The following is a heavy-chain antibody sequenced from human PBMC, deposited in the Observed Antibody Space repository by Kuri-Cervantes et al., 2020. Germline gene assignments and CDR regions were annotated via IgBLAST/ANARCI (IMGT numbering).Heavy chain of an antibody. CDR1: GYTFTGYY. J-gene: IGHJ6*03. D-gene: IGHD2-15*01. Sequence: ASVKVSCKASGYTFTGYYMHWVRQAPGQGLEWMGWINPSGGSTSYAQKFQGRVTMTRDTSTSTVYMELSSLRSEDTAVYYCARRGRGRHYYMDVWGKGTTVTVSS. CDR2: INPSGGST. CDR3: ARRGRGRHYYMDV. V-gene: IGHV1-46*01.